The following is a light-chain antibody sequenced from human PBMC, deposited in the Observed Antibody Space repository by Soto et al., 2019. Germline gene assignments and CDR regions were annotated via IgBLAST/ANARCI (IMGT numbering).Light chain of an antibody. CDR2: KAS. CDR3: QQYHSYSKT. V-gene: IGKV1-5*03. CDR1: QSISSW. J-gene: IGKJ1*01. Sequence: DIQMTQSPSTLSASVGDRVTITCRASQSISSWLAWYQQKPGKAPKLLIYKASSLESGVPSRFSGRGSGTEFTLTISSLQPDDFATYYCQQYHSYSKTFGQGTKVEIK.